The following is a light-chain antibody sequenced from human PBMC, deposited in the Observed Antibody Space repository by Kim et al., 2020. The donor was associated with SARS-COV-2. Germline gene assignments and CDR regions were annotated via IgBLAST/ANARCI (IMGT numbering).Light chain of an antibody. Sequence: SASVGERVTISCRTSQSITSYLNWYQQKPGKAPKVLIYAASRLQSGVPSRFSGSGSGTDFTLTISSLQPEDFATYYCQESYSTPWTFGQGTKREI. CDR3: QESYSTPWT. V-gene: IGKV1-39*01. J-gene: IGKJ2*02. CDR2: AAS. CDR1: QSITSY.